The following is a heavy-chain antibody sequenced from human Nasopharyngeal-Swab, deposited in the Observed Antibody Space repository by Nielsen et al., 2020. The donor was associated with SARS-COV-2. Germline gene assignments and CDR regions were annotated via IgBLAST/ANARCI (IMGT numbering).Heavy chain of an antibody. V-gene: IGHV3-53*01. J-gene: IGHJ4*02. Sequence: GGSLRLSCAASGFTVSGNFMTWVRQAPGKGLEWVSVIYSAGQTNYADSVKGRFTISRDNSKNTLYLQMNSLRAEDTAVYYCARGAGVDDFWSGRFDYWGQGTLVTVSS. CDR2: IYSAGQT. D-gene: IGHD3-3*01. CDR1: GFTVSGNF. CDR3: ARGAGVDDFWSGRFDY.